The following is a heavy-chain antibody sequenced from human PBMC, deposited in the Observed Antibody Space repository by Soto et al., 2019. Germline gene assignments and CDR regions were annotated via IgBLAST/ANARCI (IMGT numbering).Heavy chain of an antibody. J-gene: IGHJ6*02. Sequence: GASLKISCKGSGYSFTSYWISWVRQMPGKGLEWMGRIDPSDSYTNYSPSFQGHVTISADKSISTAYLQWSSLKASYTAMYYCPLNYGDYGRYYYYYGMDVWGQGTTVTVSS. CDR3: PLNYGDYGRYYYYYGMDV. CDR1: GYSFTSYW. CDR2: IDPSDSYT. D-gene: IGHD4-17*01. V-gene: IGHV5-10-1*01.